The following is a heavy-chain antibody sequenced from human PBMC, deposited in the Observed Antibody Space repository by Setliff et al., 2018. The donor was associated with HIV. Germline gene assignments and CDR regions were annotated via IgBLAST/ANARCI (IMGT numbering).Heavy chain of an antibody. CDR1: GASFNDYS. CDR3: ARVAAAPGGDY. J-gene: IGHJ4*02. V-gene: IGHV4-34*01. Sequence: KPSETLSLTCAVYGASFNDYSWSWIRQTPGKGLEWVGKINHSGGTNYNPSLKSRVTISRDTSKNQFSLKLTSLTAADTAVYYCARVAAAPGGDYWGQGTPVTVSS. D-gene: IGHD3-10*01. CDR2: INHSGGT.